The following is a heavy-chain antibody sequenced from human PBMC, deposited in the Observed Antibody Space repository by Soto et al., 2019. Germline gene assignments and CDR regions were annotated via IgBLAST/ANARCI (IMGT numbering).Heavy chain of an antibody. D-gene: IGHD1-26*01. CDR1: GFTVSSNY. CDR2: IKYSGTT. J-gene: IGHJ3*02. V-gene: IGHV4-39*01. Sequence: GSLRLSCAASGFTVSSNYMSWVRQAPVKGLEWIASIKYSGTTFYNPSLKSRVTLSVDTSKNQFALKLSSVTAAETAVYYCARHGITGSYYDAFDIWGQGTMVTVSS. CDR3: ARHGITGSYYDAFDI.